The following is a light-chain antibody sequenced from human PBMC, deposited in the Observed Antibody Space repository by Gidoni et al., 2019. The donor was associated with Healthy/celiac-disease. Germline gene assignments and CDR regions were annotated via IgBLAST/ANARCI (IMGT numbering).Light chain of an antibody. V-gene: IGKV1-5*01. Sequence: DIQMTQSPSTLSASVGDRVTITCRASQSISSWLAWYQQKPGKAPKLLIYDASSLESGVPSRFSGSGSGTEFTLTISSLQPDDFATYYCQQYNSNGWTFXQXTKVEIK. J-gene: IGKJ1*01. CDR1: QSISSW. CDR2: DAS. CDR3: QQYNSNGWT.